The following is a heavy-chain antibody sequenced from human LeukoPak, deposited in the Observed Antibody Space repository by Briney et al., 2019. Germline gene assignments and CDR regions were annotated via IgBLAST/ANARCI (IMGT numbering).Heavy chain of an antibody. D-gene: IGHD4-23*01. V-gene: IGHV4-59*01. CDR3: ARDYGGKFDY. J-gene: IGHJ4*02. CDR2: IYYSGST. CDR1: GGSISTYY. Sequence: SETLSLTCTVSGGSISTYYWSWIRQPPGKGLEWVGYIYYSGSTKYNPSLKSRVTLSVVMSRNHFSLKLSSVTAADTAVYYCARDYGGKFDYWGRGTLVTVSS.